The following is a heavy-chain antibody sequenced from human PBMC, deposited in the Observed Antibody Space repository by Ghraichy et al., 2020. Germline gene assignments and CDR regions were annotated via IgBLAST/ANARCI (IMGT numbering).Heavy chain of an antibody. D-gene: IGHD1-26*01. V-gene: IGHV3-30*04. J-gene: IGHJ5*02. CDR2: ISYDGSNK. CDR1: GFTFSSYA. Sequence: GGSLRLSCAASGFTFSSYAMHWVRQAPGKGLEWVAVISYDGSNKYYADSVKGRFTISRDNSKNTLYLQMNSLRAEDTAVYYCAREVARGWELPPANWFDPWGQGTLVTVSS. CDR3: AREVARGWELPPANWFDP.